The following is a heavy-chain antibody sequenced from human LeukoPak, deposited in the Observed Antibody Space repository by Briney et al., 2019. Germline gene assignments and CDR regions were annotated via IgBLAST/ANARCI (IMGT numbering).Heavy chain of an antibody. CDR1: GFPFGDYA. D-gene: IGHD1-26*01. CDR3: TREGYSGSYYVNY. J-gene: IGHJ4*02. V-gene: IGHV3-49*03. CDR2: IRSKAYGGTT. Sequence: PGGSLRLSCTASGFPFGDYAMSWFRQAPGKGLEWVGFIRSKAYGGTTEYAASVKGRFTISRDDSKSIAYLQMNSLKTEDTAVYYCTREGYSGSYYVNYWGQGTLVTVSS.